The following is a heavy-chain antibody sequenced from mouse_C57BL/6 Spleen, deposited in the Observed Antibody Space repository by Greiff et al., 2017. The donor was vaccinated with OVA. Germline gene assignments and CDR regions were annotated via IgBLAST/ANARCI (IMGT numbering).Heavy chain of an antibody. J-gene: IGHJ4*01. Sequence: EVMLVESGGGLVQSGRSLRLSCATSGFTFSDFYMEWVRQAPGKGLEWIAASRNKANDYTTEYSASVKGRFIVSRDTSQSILYLQMNALRAEDTAIYYCARDSPLPYYAMDYWGQGTSVTVSS. V-gene: IGHV7-1*01. CDR2: SRNKANDYTT. CDR1: GFTFSDFY. CDR3: ARDSPLPYYAMDY.